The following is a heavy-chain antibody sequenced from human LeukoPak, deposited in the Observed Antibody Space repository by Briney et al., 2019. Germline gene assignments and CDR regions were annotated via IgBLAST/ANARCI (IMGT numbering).Heavy chain of an antibody. D-gene: IGHD3-16*01. CDR3: ARGPYVDSYGGGLVDY. J-gene: IGHJ4*02. Sequence: ASVKVPCKASGYTFTGYYMHWVRQAPGQGLEWMGWINPNSGGTNYAQKFQGRVTMTRDTSISTAYMELSRLRSDDTAVYYCARGPYVDSYGGGLVDYWGQGTLVTVSS. CDR2: INPNSGGT. V-gene: IGHV1-2*02. CDR1: GYTFTGYY.